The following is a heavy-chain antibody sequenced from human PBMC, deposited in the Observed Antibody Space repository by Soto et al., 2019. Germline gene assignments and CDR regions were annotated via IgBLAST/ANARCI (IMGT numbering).Heavy chain of an antibody. V-gene: IGHV4-39*07. CDR3: ARVPDY. CDR2: FFIGGST. CDR1: GGSISSSTYY. Sequence: TSETLSLTCTVSGGSISSSTYYWGWMRQPPGKGLEWIASFFIGGSTYYNTSLKNQVTKSIDRSKNQISLKLSSVTTTETAVYYCARVPDYWGQGILVTVSS. J-gene: IGHJ4*02. D-gene: IGHD2-2*01.